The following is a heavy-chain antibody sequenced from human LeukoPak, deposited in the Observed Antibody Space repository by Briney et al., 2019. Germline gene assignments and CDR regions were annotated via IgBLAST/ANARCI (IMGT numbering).Heavy chain of an antibody. Sequence: PGGSLRPSCAASGFTFSSYAMTWVRQAPGRGLEWVSIITTSGDDTHHADSVKGRFTIPRDNSKNTLSLQMNSLRAEDTAVYYCARRSGSHDYWGQGTLVTVSS. CDR3: ARRSGSHDY. CDR1: GFTFSSYA. CDR2: ITTSGDDT. J-gene: IGHJ4*02. D-gene: IGHD3-10*01. V-gene: IGHV3-23*01.